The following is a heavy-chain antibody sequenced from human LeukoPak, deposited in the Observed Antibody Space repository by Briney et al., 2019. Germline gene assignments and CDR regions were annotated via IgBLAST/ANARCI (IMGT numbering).Heavy chain of an antibody. CDR1: GGSFSGYY. CDR2: INHSGST. V-gene: IGHV4-34*01. Sequence: SSETLSLTCAVYGGSFSGYYWSWIRQPPGKGLEWIGEINHSGSTNYNPSLKSRVTISVDTSKNQFSLKLSSVTAADTAVYYCARGDGDYWGQGTPVTVSS. J-gene: IGHJ4*02. CDR3: ARGDGDY.